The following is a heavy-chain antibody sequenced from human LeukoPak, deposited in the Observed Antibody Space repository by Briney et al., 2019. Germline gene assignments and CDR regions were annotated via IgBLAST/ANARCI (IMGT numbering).Heavy chain of an antibody. J-gene: IGHJ6*04. CDR2: IYPGDSDT. CDR3: ARRSYCSSTSCYSSYYYYYGMDV. CDR1: GYSFTSYW. D-gene: IGHD2-2*01. Sequence: GESLKISCKGSGYSFTSYWIGWVRQMPGKGLEWMGIIYPGDSDTRYSPSFQGQVTISADKSISTAYLQWSSLKPSDTAMYYCARRSYCSSTSCYSSYYYYYGMDVWGKGTTVTVSS. V-gene: IGHV5-51*01.